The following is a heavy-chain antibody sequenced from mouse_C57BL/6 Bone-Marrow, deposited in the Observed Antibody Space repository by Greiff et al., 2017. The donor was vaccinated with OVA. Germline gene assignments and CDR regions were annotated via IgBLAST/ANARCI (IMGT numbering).Heavy chain of an antibody. D-gene: IGHD2-1*01. V-gene: IGHV1-55*01. CDR3: ARNGNYVLYYFDY. J-gene: IGHJ2*01. CDR1: GYTFTSYW. Sequence: QVHVKQPGAELVKPGASVKMSCKASGYTFTSYWITWVKQRPGQGLEWIGDIYPGSGSTNYNEKFKSKATLTVDTSSSTAYMQLSSLTSEDSAVYYCARNGNYVLYYFDYWGQGTTLTVSS. CDR2: IYPGSGST.